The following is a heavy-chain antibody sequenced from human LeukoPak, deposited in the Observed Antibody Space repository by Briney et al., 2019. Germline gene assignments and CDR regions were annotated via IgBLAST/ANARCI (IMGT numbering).Heavy chain of an antibody. CDR1: GFTFSRYW. V-gene: IGHV3-7*03. J-gene: IGHJ5*02. CDR3: AKRTTYYDFP. CDR2: IKQDGSVT. D-gene: IGHD3-3*01. Sequence: GGSLRLSCATSGFTFSRYWMSWVRQAPGKGLECVANIKQDGSVTYYVDSVRGRFTISRDNAKNTLHLQMNSLRAEDTAVYYCAKRTTYYDFPWGQGTLVTVSS.